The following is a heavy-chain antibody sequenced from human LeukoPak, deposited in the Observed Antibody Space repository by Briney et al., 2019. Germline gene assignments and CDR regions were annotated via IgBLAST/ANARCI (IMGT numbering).Heavy chain of an antibody. V-gene: IGHV4-39*07. CDR2: IYYSGST. CDR1: GGSISSSSYY. J-gene: IGHJ6*03. D-gene: IGHD3-22*01. CDR3: ARVYDSSGYYLYYYYMDV. Sequence: SETLSLTCTVSGGSISSSSYYWGWIRQPPGKGLEWIGSIYYSGSTYYNPSLKSRVTISVDTSKNQFSLKLSSVTAADTAVYYCARVYDSSGYYLYYYYMDVWGKGTTVTVS.